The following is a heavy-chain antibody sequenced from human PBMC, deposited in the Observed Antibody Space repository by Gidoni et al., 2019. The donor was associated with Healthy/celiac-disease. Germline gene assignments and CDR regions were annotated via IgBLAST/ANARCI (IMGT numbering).Heavy chain of an antibody. J-gene: IGHJ4*02. Sequence: QVQLQESGPGLVKPSDTLSLTCTVSGGSISSYYRSWIRQPAGKGLEWIGRIYTSGSTNYNPSLKSRVTMSVDTSKNQFSLKLSSVTAADTAVYYCARGPTRITIFGVDPGSFDYWGQGTLVTVSS. CDR1: GGSISSYY. CDR3: ARGPTRITIFGVDPGSFDY. CDR2: IYTSGST. V-gene: IGHV4-4*07. D-gene: IGHD3-3*01.